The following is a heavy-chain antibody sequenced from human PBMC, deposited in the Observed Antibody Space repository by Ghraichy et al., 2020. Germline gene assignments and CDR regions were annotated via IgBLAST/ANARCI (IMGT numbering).Heavy chain of an antibody. CDR2: IQYDGSNK. CDR1: GFAFSSFG. Sequence: GGSLRLSCAASGFAFSSFGMHWVRQAPGKGLEWVAFIQYDGSNKYYADSVKGRFTISKDNPKNMLYLQLNSLRAEDTAVYYCAKIEMATITLGQGTLVTVSS. CDR3: AKIEMATIT. V-gene: IGHV3-30*02. D-gene: IGHD5-24*01. J-gene: IGHJ5*02.